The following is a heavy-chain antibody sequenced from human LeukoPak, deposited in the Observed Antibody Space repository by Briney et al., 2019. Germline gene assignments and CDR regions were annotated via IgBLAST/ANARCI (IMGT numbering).Heavy chain of an antibody. Sequence: GGSLRLSCAASGFTFSRNSMNWVRQAPGKGLEWVSSISTSSSYIYYADSVKGRFTISRDNAKNSLYLQMNSLRAEDMAVYYCAKVAKYYYGSETYYFFEHWGQGTPVTASS. J-gene: IGHJ4*02. V-gene: IGHV3-21*01. CDR1: GFTFSRNS. D-gene: IGHD3-10*01. CDR3: AKVAKYYYGSETYYFFEH. CDR2: ISTSSSYI.